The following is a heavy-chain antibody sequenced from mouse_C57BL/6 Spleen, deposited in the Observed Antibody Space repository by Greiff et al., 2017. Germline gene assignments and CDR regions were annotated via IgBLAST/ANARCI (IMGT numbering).Heavy chain of an antibody. CDR1: GYTFTDYY. CDR2: INPNNGGT. V-gene: IGHV1-26*01. CDR3: ARKDGYYYFDY. J-gene: IGHJ2*01. D-gene: IGHD2-3*01. Sequence: VQLKESGPELVKPGASVKISCKASGYTFTDYYMNWVKQSHGKSLEWIGDINPNNGGTSYNQKFKGKATLTVDKSSSTAYMELRSLTSEDSAVYYCARKDGYYYFDYWGQGTTLTVSS.